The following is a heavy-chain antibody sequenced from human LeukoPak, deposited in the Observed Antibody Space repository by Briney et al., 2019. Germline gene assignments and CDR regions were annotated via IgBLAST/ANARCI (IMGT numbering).Heavy chain of an antibody. CDR2: INRDGSTT. J-gene: IGHJ4*02. V-gene: IGHV3-74*03. CDR3: ARDKKSGESSEIDY. Sequence: GGSLRLSCAASGFTFSNYWVHWVRQAPGKGLVWVSRINRDGSTTKYADSVKGRFTVSRDNAKNTLNLQMNSLRAEDTAVYYCARDKKSGESSEIDYWGQGTLLSVS. CDR1: GFTFSNYW. D-gene: IGHD3-10*01.